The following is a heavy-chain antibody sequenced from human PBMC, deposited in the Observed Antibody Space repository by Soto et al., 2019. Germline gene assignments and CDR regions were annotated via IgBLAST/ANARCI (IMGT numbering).Heavy chain of an antibody. CDR3: VRDSARIVVVPRVDGDNWFDP. CDR2: ISGSSDNI. CDR1: GFTFSDYF. J-gene: IGHJ5*02. V-gene: IGHV3-11*06. Sequence: ESVGGVVKPAGSLRLSCAASGFTFSDYFMSWIRQAPGKGLEWVSFISGSSDNIKYADSVKGRFTISRDNAKNSLYLQMNSLRAEDTAVYYCVRDSARIVVVPRVDGDNWFDPWGQGTLVTVSS. D-gene: IGHD2-2*01.